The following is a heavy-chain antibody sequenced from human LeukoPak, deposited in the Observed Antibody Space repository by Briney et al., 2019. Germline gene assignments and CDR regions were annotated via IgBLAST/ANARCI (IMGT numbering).Heavy chain of an antibody. V-gene: IGHV3-30*01. D-gene: IGHD3/OR15-3a*01. CDR2: ISYDESDK. Sequence: GRSLRLSCAASGFTFSSFAMDWVRQAPGKGLEWVAVISYDESDKYYADSVKGRFTISRDNSKNTLYLQMNSLRADDTAVYYCARGPGGRGGLGDWFDPWGQGTLVTVSS. J-gene: IGHJ5*02. CDR1: GFTFSSFA. CDR3: ARGPGGRGGLGDWFDP.